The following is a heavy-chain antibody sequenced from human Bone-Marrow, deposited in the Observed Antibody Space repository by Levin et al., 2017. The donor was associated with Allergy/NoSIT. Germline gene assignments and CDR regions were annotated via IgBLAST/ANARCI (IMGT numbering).Heavy chain of an antibody. Sequence: PGGSLRLSCVASGVTFSSYAMSWVRQAPGKGLEWVSCISSNGGSIYYADSVKGRFTISRDNSKNTLYLQMNNLRADDTAVYYCAKGLGVRYFDLWGRGSLLILSS. J-gene: IGHJ2*01. V-gene: IGHV3-23*01. CDR3: AKGLGVRYFDL. CDR1: GVTFSSYA. D-gene: IGHD3-16*01. CDR2: ISSNGGSI.